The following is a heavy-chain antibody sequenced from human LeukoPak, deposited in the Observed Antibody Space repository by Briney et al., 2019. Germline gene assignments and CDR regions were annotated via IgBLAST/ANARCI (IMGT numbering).Heavy chain of an antibody. CDR2: VGISSGNT. D-gene: IGHD1-1*01. V-gene: IGHV3-48*04. J-gene: IGHJ4*02. CDR1: GFTLSDYS. Sequence: GGSLRLSCAASGFTLSDYSMNWVRQAPGKGLEWISWVGISSGNTKYAASVKGRFTISGDNAKNSLYLQMNSLRVEDTAVYYCARDHNYAFDNWGQGILVTASS. CDR3: ARDHNYAFDN.